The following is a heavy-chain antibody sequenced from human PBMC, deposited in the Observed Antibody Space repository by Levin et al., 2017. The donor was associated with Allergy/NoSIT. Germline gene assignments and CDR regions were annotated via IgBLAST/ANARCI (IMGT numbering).Heavy chain of an antibody. J-gene: IGHJ5*01. CDR3: ASYLNSVRYYTHLPMSKNWFES. Sequence: SVKVSCKTAGASFICHAISWLRPAPGQGLEWMGGIISMLGTANYAQKFQGRITVTAEESTRTAYMELSRLRTEVRAVYYCASYLNSVRYYTHLPMSKNWFESWGQGALVTVSS. D-gene: IGHD3-3*01. CDR2: IISMLGTA. V-gene: IGHV1-69*13. CDR1: GASFICHA.